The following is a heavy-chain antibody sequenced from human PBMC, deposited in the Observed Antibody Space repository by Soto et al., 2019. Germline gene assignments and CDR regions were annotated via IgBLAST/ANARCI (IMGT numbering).Heavy chain of an antibody. CDR2: MNPNSGNT. V-gene: IGHV1-8*01. D-gene: IGHD3-22*01. CDR3: AREVAIVVVPTDRYYYYYGMDV. Sequence: GASVKVSCKASGYTFTSYDINWVRQATGQGLEWMGWMNPNSGNTGYAQKFQGRVTMTRNTSISTAYMELSSLRSEDTAVYYCAREVAIVVVPTDRYYYYYGMDVWGQGTTVTVSS. CDR1: GYTFTSYD. J-gene: IGHJ6*02.